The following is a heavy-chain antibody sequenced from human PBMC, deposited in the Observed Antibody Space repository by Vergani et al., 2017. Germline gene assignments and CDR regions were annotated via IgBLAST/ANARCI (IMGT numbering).Heavy chain of an antibody. J-gene: IGHJ3*02. Sequence: QVQLLESGPGLVQPSQTLSLTCSVSGDSISSGDYYWSWIRQQPGKGLEWIGYVYHLEATYYNPSLGSRVAISVDTSKNHFSLRLGSVTVADTAVYYCATAGTVPAVPDAFNIWGQGT. D-gene: IGHD2-2*01. CDR1: GDSISSGDYY. CDR3: ATAGTVPAVPDAFNI. V-gene: IGHV4-30-4*01. CDR2: VYHLEAT.